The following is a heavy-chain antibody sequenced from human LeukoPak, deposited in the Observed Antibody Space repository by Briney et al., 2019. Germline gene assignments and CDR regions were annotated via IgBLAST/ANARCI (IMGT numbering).Heavy chain of an antibody. CDR3: ARHEKSSGWYYDY. V-gene: IGHV4-59*08. CDR2: IYYSGST. CDR1: GGSISNYY. J-gene: IGHJ4*02. D-gene: IGHD6-19*01. Sequence: PSETPSLTCTVSGGSISNYYWSWIRQPPGKGLDWIGYIYYSGSTNYNPSLKSRVTISVDTSRNQFSLKLSSVTAADTAVYYCARHEKSSGWYYDYWGQGTLVTVSS.